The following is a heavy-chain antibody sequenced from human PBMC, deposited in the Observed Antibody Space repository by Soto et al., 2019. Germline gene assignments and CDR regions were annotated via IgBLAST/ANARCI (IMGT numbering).Heavy chain of an antibody. Sequence: GGSLRLSCAASGCTFSSYAMSWVRQAPGKGLGWVSAISGSGGSTYYSDCVKGRFTISRDNYKNTLHLQMNSLRAEETAVYYCATGMLLFGDPGLVIEAAEWGYYRMGLWGQGTKVTVSS. J-gene: IGHJ6*02. V-gene: IGHV3-23*01. CDR2: ISGSGGST. D-gene: IGHD3-9*01. CDR1: GCTFSSYA. CDR3: ATGMLLFGDPGLVIEAAEWGYYRMGL.